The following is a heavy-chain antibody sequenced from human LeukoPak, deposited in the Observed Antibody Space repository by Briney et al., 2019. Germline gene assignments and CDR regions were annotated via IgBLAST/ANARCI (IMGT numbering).Heavy chain of an antibody. V-gene: IGHV1-2*06. CDR2: INPNSGGT. J-gene: IGHJ4*02. CDR1: GYTFTGYY. CDR3: AIRGDSSGYRDY. Sequence: GASVKVSCKASGYTFTGYYMHWVRQAPGQGLEWMGRINPNSGGTNYAQKFQGRVTMTRDTSTSTVYMELSSLRSEDMAVYYCAIRGDSSGYRDYWGQGTLVTVSS. D-gene: IGHD3-22*01.